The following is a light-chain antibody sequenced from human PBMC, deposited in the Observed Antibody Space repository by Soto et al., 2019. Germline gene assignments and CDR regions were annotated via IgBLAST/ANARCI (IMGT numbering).Light chain of an antibody. CDR2: DVS. J-gene: IGLJ1*01. CDR3: SSYTSSSTLDV. CDR1: SSDVGGYNY. V-gene: IGLV2-14*01. Sequence: QSVLTQPASVSGSPGQSMTISCTGTSSDVGGYNYVSWYQQHPGKAPKLMIYDVSNRPSGVSNRFSGSKSGNTASLTISALQAEDEADYYCSSYTSSSTLDVSGTGTKVTVL.